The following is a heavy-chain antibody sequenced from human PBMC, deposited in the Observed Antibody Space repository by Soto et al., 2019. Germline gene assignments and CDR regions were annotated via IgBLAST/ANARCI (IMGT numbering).Heavy chain of an antibody. V-gene: IGHV5-51*01. CDR3: ARGSSGFYDY. Sequence: GESLKISFKGSGYSFANYFISWVRQMPVKGLEWMGIFYSGDSDTRYSPSFQGQVVISGDKSINTAYLQWTSLKASDTAMYYCARGSSGFYDYLGQRTLVTVSS. CDR2: FYSGDSDT. CDR1: GYSFANYF. J-gene: IGHJ4*02. D-gene: IGHD6-19*01.